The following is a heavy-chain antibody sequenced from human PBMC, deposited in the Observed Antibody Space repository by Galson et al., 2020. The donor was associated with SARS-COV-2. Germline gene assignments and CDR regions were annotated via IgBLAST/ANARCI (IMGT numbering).Heavy chain of an antibody. CDR3: ARHQFIAVAGTGFDY. D-gene: IGHD6-19*01. J-gene: IGHJ4*02. Sequence: GESLKISCKGSGYSFTSYWIGWVRQMPGKGLEWMGIIYPGDSDTRYSPSFQGQVTISADKSISTAYLQWSSLKASDTAMYYCARHQFIAVAGTGFDYWGQGTLVTVSS. CDR1: GYSFTSYW. V-gene: IGHV5-51*01. CDR2: IYPGDSDT.